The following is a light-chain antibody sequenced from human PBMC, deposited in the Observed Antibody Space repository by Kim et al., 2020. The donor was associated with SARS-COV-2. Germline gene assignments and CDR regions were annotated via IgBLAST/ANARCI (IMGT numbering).Light chain of an antibody. J-gene: IGLJ3*02. V-gene: IGLV2-14*03. Sequence: QSALTQPASVSGSPGQSITISCTGTSSDVGGYDYVSWYQQYPGKAPKLMIFDDNKRPSGVSNRFSGSKSGNTASLTISGLQAEDEADYYCSSYTSSSTLVFGGRTQVTVL. CDR3: SSYTSSSTLV. CDR2: DDN. CDR1: SSDVGGYDY.